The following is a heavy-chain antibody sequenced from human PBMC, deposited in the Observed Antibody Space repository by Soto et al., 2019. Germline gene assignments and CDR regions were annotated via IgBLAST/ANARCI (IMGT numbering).Heavy chain of an antibody. Sequence: ASVKVSCKASGGTFSSYAISWVRQAPGKGLEWMGGIIPIFGTTNYAQKFQGRVTITADESTSTDFMELSSVRSEDTAVYYCASRSTSSSWYFDYWGQGTLVTVSS. CDR2: IIPIFGTT. J-gene: IGHJ4*02. CDR3: ASRSTSSSWYFDY. D-gene: IGHD6-13*01. CDR1: GGTFSSYA. V-gene: IGHV1-69*13.